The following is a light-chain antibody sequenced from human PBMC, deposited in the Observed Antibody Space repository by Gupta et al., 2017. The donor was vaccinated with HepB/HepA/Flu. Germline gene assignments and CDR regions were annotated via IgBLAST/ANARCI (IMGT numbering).Light chain of an antibody. CDR1: QSVSYY. CDR2: DAS. Sequence: IVLTQSPATLSLSPRERATLSCRASQSVSYYLAWYQHKPGQAPRLLIYDASNRATGIPARFSGSGSGTDFTLTISRLEPEDFAVYYCQERRTWPPVTFGQGTRLEIK. J-gene: IGKJ5*01. V-gene: IGKV3-11*01. CDR3: QERRTWPPVT.